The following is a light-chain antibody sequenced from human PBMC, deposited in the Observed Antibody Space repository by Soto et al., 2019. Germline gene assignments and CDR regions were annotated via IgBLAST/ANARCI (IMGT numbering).Light chain of an antibody. V-gene: IGLV3-21*02. CDR3: QVSDDSSDHDSL. CDR1: NIGAKS. Sequence: SYELTQPPSVSVAPGQTARITCGGDNIGAKSVHWYQQRPGQAPVLVVYDDSDRPSGIPERFSGSNSGNTATLTISRVEAGDEADYYCQVSDDSSDHDSLFCTGTKVTVL. J-gene: IGLJ1*01. CDR2: DDS.